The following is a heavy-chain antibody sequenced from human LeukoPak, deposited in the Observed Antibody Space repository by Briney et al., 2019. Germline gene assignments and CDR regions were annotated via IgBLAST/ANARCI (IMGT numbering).Heavy chain of an antibody. Sequence: SETLSLTCTVSGGSISTNYWSWIRQPPGKGLEWFGYIYYSGSTNYNPSLKSRVTISVDTSKNQLSLKLSSVTAADTAVYYCARGGYSSGWFYDCWGQGTLVTVSS. J-gene: IGHJ4*02. D-gene: IGHD6-19*01. CDR3: ARGGYSSGWFYDC. CDR1: GGSISTNY. V-gene: IGHV4-59*01. CDR2: IYYSGST.